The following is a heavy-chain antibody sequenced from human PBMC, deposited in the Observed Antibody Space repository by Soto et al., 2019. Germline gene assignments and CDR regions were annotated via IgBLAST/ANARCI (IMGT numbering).Heavy chain of an antibody. CDR3: ARDHSNYGGWFDP. V-gene: IGHV4-59*01. CDR2: IYYSGST. CDR1: GGSISSYY. J-gene: IGHJ5*02. Sequence: QVQLQESGPGLVKPSETLSLTCTISGGSISSYYWSWIRQPPGKGLEWIGYIYYSGSTNYNPSLKSRVTISVDTSKNQFSLKLSSVTAADTAVYYCARDHSNYGGWFDPWGQGTLVTVSS. D-gene: IGHD4-4*01.